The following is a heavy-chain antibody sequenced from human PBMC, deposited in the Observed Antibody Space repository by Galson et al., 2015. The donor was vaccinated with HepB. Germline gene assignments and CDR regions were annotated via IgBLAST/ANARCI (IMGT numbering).Heavy chain of an antibody. D-gene: IGHD6-6*01. CDR1: GGTFSSYA. CDR3: ARGYSSSLTYYYFDY. V-gene: IGHV1-69*13. Sequence: SVKVSCKASGGTFSSYAISWVRQAPGQGLEWMGGIIPIFGAANYAQKFQGRVTITADESTSTAYMELSSLRSEDTAVYYCARGYSSSLTYYYFDYWGQGTLVTVSS. CDR2: IIPIFGAA. J-gene: IGHJ4*02.